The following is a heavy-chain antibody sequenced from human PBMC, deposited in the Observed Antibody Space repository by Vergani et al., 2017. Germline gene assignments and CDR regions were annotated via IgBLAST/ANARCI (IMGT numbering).Heavy chain of an antibody. CDR1: GFTFSSYG. CDR2: ISGSGGST. Sequence: VQLVESGGGVVQPGRSLRLSCAASGFTFSSYGMHWVRQAPGKGLEWVSAISGSGGSTYYADSVKGRFTISRVNSKNTLYLQMNSLRAEDTAVYYCAKTVDTAMVFDYWGQGTLVTVSS. CDR3: AKTVDTAMVFDY. J-gene: IGHJ4*02. V-gene: IGHV3-23*04. D-gene: IGHD5-18*01.